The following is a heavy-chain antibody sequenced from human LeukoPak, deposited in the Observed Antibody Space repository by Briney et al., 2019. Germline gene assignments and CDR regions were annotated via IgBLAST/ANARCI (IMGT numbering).Heavy chain of an antibody. CDR3: ARDQELGF. CDR2: FYISGST. Sequence: SETLSLTXTVSGASIKSYYWNWIRQPAGKGLEWIGRFYISGSTDYNPSLKSRVTVSVDTSQNQFSLKLTSVTAADTAVYYCARDQELGFWGQGTLVTVSS. CDR1: GASIKSYY. J-gene: IGHJ4*02. D-gene: IGHD3-10*01. V-gene: IGHV4-4*07.